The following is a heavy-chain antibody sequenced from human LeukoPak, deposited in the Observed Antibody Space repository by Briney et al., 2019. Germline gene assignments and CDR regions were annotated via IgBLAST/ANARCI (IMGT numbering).Heavy chain of an antibody. V-gene: IGHV4-59*06. D-gene: IGHD3-22*01. CDR3: ASASADYYDSSGHAFDY. CDR1: GGSISSYY. J-gene: IGHJ4*02. Sequence: SETLSLTCTVSGGSISSYYWSWIRQPAGKGLEWIGYIYHSGSTYYNPSLKSRVTISVDRSKNQFSLKLSSVTAADTAVYYCASASADYYDSSGHAFDYWGQGTLVTVPS. CDR2: IYHSGST.